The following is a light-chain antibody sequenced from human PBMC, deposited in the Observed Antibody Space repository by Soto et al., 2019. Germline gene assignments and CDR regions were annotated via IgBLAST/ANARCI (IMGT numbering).Light chain of an antibody. J-gene: IGKJ1*01. CDR1: QSVGNNY. CDR3: QQGATSPLT. V-gene: IGKV3-20*01. Sequence: DIVLTQSPGTLSLSPGERAPLSCRASQSVGNNYVAWYQQKPCQAPRLLIHDASSRATGIPDRFSGSGSGTDFTLTISRLELEDFAVYFCQQGATSPLTFGQGTRVDIK. CDR2: DAS.